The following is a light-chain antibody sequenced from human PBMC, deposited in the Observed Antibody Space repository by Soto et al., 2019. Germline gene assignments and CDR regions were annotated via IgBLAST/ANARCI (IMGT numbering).Light chain of an antibody. Sequence: IVLPQSPVTLSLTEGESATLSCRASHSVRSSQFASYHHKPRHPPSLLLHGTSTSGTGIPARFSGSGSGTDDTLTITSLQPADVATYYCQQSYSTPITFGQGTRLEIK. CDR1: HSVRSSQ. J-gene: IGKJ5*01. CDR2: GTS. V-gene: IGKV3-20*01. CDR3: QQSYSTPIT.